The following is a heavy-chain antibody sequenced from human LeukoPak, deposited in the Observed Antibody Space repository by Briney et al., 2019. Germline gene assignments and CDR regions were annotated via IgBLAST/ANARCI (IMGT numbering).Heavy chain of an antibody. J-gene: IGHJ4*02. CDR1: GDPISSHSDY. Sequence: SETLSLTCTVSGDPISSHSDYKWTWIRQSPQKGLEWIGYIYYTGSTNYNPSLRSRLTISVDTSMNQFSLRLTAVTAAGTAVYYCAREYSAFDYWGQGALVTVSS. CDR3: AREYSAFDY. V-gene: IGHV4-61*08. D-gene: IGHD4-11*01. CDR2: IYYTGST.